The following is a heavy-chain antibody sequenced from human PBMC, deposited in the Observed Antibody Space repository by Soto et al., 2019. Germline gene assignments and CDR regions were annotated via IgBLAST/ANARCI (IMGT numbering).Heavy chain of an antibody. V-gene: IGHV4-31*03. CDR3: AKHSVTTRSPSFFDY. D-gene: IGHD4-17*01. CDR2: IYYTGSS. J-gene: IGHJ4*02. Sequence: SETLSLTCTVSGASISTDGYYWSWLRQHPGQGLEWIGYIYYTGSSYYNPSLKSRLTISADTSNNHFSLKLSSVTAADTAVYYCAKHSVTTRSPSFFDYWGQGSPVTVSS. CDR1: GASISTDGYY.